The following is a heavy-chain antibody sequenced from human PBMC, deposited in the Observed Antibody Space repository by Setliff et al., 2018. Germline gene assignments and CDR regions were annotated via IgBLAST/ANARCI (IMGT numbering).Heavy chain of an antibody. J-gene: IGHJ4*02. Sequence: PSETLSLTCAVYGGSFSGYYWSWIRQPPGKGLEWIGEINHSGSTNYNPSLKSRVTISVDTSKNQFSLKLSSVTAADTAVYYCARTPDGFLGDGYNLNTLGCFDSWGQGTLVTVSS. CDR3: ARTPDGFLGDGYNLNTLGCFDS. CDR2: INHSGST. V-gene: IGHV4-34*01. CDR1: GGSFSGYY. D-gene: IGHD3-3*01.